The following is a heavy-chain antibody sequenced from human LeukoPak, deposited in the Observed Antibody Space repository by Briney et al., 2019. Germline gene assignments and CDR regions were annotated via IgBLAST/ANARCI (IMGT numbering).Heavy chain of an antibody. CDR1: GFTVSSNY. CDR3: ARDGNYYGSGSYKGGFDY. J-gene: IGHJ4*02. V-gene: IGHV3-66*01. CDR2: IYSGGST. D-gene: IGHD3-10*01. Sequence: GGSLRLSCAASGFTVSSNYMSWVRQAPGKGLEWVSIIYSGGSTYYADSVKGRFTISRDNSKNTLYLQMNSLRAEDTAVYYCARDGNYYGSGSYKGGFDYWGQGTLVTVSS.